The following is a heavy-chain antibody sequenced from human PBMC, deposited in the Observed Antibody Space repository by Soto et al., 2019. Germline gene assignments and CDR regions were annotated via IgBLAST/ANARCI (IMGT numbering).Heavy chain of an antibody. V-gene: IGHV6-1*01. D-gene: IGHD3-22*01. CDR2: TSYRSKWYN. J-gene: IGHJ4*02. CDR1: GDSVSSNSAA. Sequence: SQTLSLTCDISGDSVSSNSAAWNWIRQSPSRGLEWLGRTSYRSKWYNDYAVSVKSRITINPDTSKNQFSLQLNSVTPEDTALYFFASSDRSGFGFDDWGQGSRVPVSS. CDR3: ASSDRSGFGFDD.